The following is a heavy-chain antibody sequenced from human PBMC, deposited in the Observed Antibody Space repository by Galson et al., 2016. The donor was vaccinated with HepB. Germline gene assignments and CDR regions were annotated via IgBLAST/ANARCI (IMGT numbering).Heavy chain of an antibody. CDR1: GFTFSTYG. CDR3: AQDLGYGGNDH. Sequence: SLRLSCAASGFTFSTYGMHWVCQAPGKGLEWVAVISYDGSNEYYADSVRGRFIISRDNSKYSLYLQMNSLRIEDTGVYYCAQDLGYGGNDHWGQGTLVTVSS. V-gene: IGHV3-30*18. CDR2: ISYDGSNE. D-gene: IGHD4-23*01. J-gene: IGHJ4*02.